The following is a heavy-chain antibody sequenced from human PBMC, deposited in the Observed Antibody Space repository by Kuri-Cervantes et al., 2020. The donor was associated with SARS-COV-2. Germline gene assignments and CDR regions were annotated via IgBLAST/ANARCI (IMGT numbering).Heavy chain of an antibody. CDR1: GGTFGSYA. J-gene: IGHJ4*02. V-gene: IGHV1-69*04. D-gene: IGHD1-26*01. CDR3: ARDRVLDSGSYYDY. Sequence: SVKVSCKASGGTFGSYAISWVRQAPGQGLEWMGRIIPILGIANYAQKFQGRVTITADKSTSTAYMELSSLRSEDTAVYYCARDRVLDSGSYYDYWGQGTLVTVSS. CDR2: IIPILGIA.